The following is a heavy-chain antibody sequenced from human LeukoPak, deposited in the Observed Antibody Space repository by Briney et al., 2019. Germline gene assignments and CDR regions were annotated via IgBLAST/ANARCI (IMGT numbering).Heavy chain of an antibody. D-gene: IGHD5-12*01. Sequence: GASVKVSCKASGYTFTGYGISWVRQAPGQGLEWMGWISAYNGNTNYAQKLQGRVTMTTDTSTSTAYMELRSLRSDDTAVYYCARQMATIYYYGMDVWGQGTTVTVSS. CDR2: ISAYNGNT. CDR3: ARQMATIYYYGMDV. J-gene: IGHJ6*02. V-gene: IGHV1-18*01. CDR1: GYTFTGYG.